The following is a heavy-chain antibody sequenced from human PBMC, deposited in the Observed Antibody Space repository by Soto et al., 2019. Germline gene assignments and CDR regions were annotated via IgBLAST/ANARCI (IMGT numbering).Heavy chain of an antibody. J-gene: IGHJ5*02. CDR2: IYYSGNI. D-gene: IGHD3-9*01. CDR3: ARQRTVYFARPGDWLDP. V-gene: IGHV4-30-4*01. Sequence: QVQLQESGPGLVKPSQTLSLTCTVSGASISSADYFWSWIRQPPGQGLECLGYIYYSGNIFYNPSLDSRVSISVDTSKNQFSLKLTSVTAADTAVYYCARQRTVYFARPGDWLDPWGQGTLVTVSS. CDR1: GASISSADYF.